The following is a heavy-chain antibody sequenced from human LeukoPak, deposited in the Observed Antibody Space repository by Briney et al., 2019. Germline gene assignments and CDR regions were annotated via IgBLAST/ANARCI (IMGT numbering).Heavy chain of an antibody. CDR2: IRYDGSSK. CDR3: AKAAGSFQYYFDY. Sequence: GGSLRLSCAASGFTFSSYGMHWVRQAPGKGLEWVAFIRYDGSSKYYADSVKGRFTISRDNSKNTLYLQMNSLRAEDTAVYYCAKAAGSFQYYFDYWGQGTLVTVSS. CDR1: GFTFSSYG. V-gene: IGHV3-30*02. D-gene: IGHD1-26*01. J-gene: IGHJ4*02.